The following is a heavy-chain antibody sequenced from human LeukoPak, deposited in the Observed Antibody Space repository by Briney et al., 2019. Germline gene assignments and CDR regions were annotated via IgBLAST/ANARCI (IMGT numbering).Heavy chain of an antibody. CDR3: AKEAQYCSSTSCYYYYYMDV. CDR1: GFTFSSYA. J-gene: IGHJ6*03. D-gene: IGHD2-2*01. CDR2: ISGSGGST. V-gene: IGHV3-23*01. Sequence: GGSLRLSCAASGFTFSSYAMSWVRQAPGKGLEWVSAISGSGGSTYYADSVKGRFTISRDNSKNTLYLQMNSLRAEDTAVYYCAKEAQYCSSTSCYYYYYMDVWGKGTTVTVSS.